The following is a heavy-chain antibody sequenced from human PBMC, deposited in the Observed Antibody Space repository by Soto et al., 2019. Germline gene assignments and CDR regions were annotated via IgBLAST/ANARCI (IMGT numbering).Heavy chain of an antibody. V-gene: IGHV4-39*07. CDR2: VYHSGST. Sequence: SETLSLTCTVSGGSVSSGSYYWSWVRQPPGRGLEWIGEVYHSGSTNYNPSLKSRVTISVDKSKNQFSLELTSVTAADTAVYFCARDRPSEYTYGSSGWSDPWGQGTLVTVSS. CDR1: GGSVSSGSYY. D-gene: IGHD5-18*01. CDR3: ARDRPSEYTYGSSGWSDP. J-gene: IGHJ5*02.